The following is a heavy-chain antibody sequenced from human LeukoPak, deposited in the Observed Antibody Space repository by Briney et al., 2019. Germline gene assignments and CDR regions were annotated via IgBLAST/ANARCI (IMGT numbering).Heavy chain of an antibody. CDR1: GGSISSGDYY. CDR2: IYTGGST. Sequence: SETLSLTCTVSGGSISSGDYYWSWIRQPAGKALQWIGRIYTGGSTNYNPSLKSRVTISVDTSKDQFSLKLSSVTAADTAVYYCARDRGWVTDYWGQGTLVTVSS. CDR3: ARDRGWVTDY. D-gene: IGHD4-23*01. V-gene: IGHV4-61*02. J-gene: IGHJ4*02.